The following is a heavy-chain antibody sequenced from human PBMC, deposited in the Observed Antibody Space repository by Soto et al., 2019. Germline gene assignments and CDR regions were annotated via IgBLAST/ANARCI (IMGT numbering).Heavy chain of an antibody. CDR3: ARSQGSSTSLEIYYYYSYGMDV. CDR2: IIPISDTT. Sequence: QVQLVQSGAEVKKPGSSVKVSCKASGGTFSSYAISWVRQAPGQGLEWMGGIIPISDTTNYAQKFQGRVTITADESTSTAYMELSRLRSEDTAVYYCARSQGSSTSLEIYYYYSYGMDVWGQGTTVTGSS. D-gene: IGHD2-2*01. CDR1: GGTFSSYA. J-gene: IGHJ6*02. V-gene: IGHV1-69*01.